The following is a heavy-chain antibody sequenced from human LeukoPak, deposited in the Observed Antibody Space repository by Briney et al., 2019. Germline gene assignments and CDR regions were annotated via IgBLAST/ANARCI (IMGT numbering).Heavy chain of an antibody. J-gene: IGHJ4*02. CDR2: INPNSGGT. CDR3: AALSADYYDTNFDY. CDR1: GYTFTSYA. Sequence: GASVKVSCKASGYTFTSYAMHWVRQAPGQRLEWMGWINPNSGGTNYAQKFQGRVTMTRDTSISTAYMELSRLRSDDTAVYYCAALSADYYDTNFDYWGQGTLVTVSS. V-gene: IGHV1-2*02. D-gene: IGHD3-22*01.